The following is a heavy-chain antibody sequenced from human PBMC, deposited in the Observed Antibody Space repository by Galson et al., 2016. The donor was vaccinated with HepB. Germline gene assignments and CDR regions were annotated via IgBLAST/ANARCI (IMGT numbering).Heavy chain of an antibody. Sequence: CAISGDSVSSNSAAWNWIRQSPSRGLEWLGRTYYNSKWYNDYAASVKSRITINTDPSKNQFSLQLNSVTPEDTAVYYCARLYWGLRAFDIWGQGTMVTVSS. D-gene: IGHD2-8*02. CDR2: TYYNSKWYN. CDR3: ARLYWGLRAFDI. CDR1: GDSVSSNSAA. J-gene: IGHJ3*02. V-gene: IGHV6-1*01.